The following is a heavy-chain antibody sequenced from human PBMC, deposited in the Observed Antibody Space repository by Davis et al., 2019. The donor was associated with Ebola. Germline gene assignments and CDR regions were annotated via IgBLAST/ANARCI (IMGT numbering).Heavy chain of an antibody. V-gene: IGHV1-24*01. CDR1: GYTLTDLS. CDR2: FDPEDGET. CDR3: ATGHRYDFWSGYYTDNGMDV. Sequence: ASVKVSCKVSGYTLTDLSMHWVRQAPGKGLEWMGGFDPEDGETIYAQKFQGRVTMTEDTSTDTAYMELSSLRSEDTAVYYCATGHRYDFWSGYYTDNGMDVWGQGTTVTVSS. J-gene: IGHJ6*02. D-gene: IGHD3-3*01.